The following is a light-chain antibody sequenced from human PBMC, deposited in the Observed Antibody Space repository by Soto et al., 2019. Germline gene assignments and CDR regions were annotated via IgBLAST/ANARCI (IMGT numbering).Light chain of an antibody. CDR1: QSINTY. CDR3: QQSYRTPQFT. J-gene: IGKJ3*01. Sequence: DIPMTQSPSSLSASVGDSVTITCRASQSINTYLNWYQQSPGRAPKLLIFGASNLQSGVPSRFSGSGSGTFFTLTISGLQPEDFATYYCQQSYRTPQFTFGPGTKVEI. CDR2: GAS. V-gene: IGKV1-39*01.